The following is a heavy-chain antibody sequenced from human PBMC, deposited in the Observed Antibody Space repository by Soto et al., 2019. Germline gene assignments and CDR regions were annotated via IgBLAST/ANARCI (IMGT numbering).Heavy chain of an antibody. CDR2: INHSGIT. Sequence: XETLSLTCTVPGGPFMSYFWTWIRDPPGKGLEWLAEINHSGITNYNPSVESRVSMSVDTSKNQFSLRLYSVTAADTAVYYCVRGPSNYNPRYFDYWGQGTLVTVSS. V-gene: IGHV4-34*01. CDR1: GGPFMSYF. D-gene: IGHD4-4*01. CDR3: VRGPSNYNPRYFDY. J-gene: IGHJ4*02.